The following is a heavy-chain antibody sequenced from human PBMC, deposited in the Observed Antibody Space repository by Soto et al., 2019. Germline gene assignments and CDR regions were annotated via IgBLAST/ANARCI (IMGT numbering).Heavy chain of an antibody. J-gene: IGHJ4*02. CDR1: GFTFDDYA. CDR3: AKDIRGYSYGFDY. V-gene: IGHV3-9*01. Sequence: PGGSLTLARAASGFTFDDYAMHWVRQVPGKGLEWVSSISWISGDIGYADSVKGRFTISRDNAKNSLYLQMNSLRVEDTALYYCAKDIRGYSYGFDYWGQGT. D-gene: IGHD5-18*01. CDR2: ISWISGDI.